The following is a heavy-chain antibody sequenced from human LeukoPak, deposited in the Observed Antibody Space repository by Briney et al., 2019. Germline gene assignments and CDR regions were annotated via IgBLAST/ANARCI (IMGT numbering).Heavy chain of an antibody. CDR2: IKEDGSEK. V-gene: IGHV3-7*01. Sequence: GGSLRLSCAGSGFTFSNYWVNWVRQAPGKGLELVANIKEDGSEKNYVDSVKGRFTISRDNAKNSLYLQMNSLRAEDTAVYYCARDDGGGFDYWGKGTLVTVSS. J-gene: IGHJ4*02. D-gene: IGHD3-16*01. CDR1: GFTFSNYW. CDR3: ARDDGGGFDY.